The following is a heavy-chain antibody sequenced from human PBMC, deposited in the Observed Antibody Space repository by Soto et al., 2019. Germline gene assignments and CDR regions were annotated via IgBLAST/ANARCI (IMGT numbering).Heavy chain of an antibody. V-gene: IGHV3-30*18. CDR3: AKDGHYDSSGYYYVPWFDP. J-gene: IGHJ5*02. CDR1: GFTFSSYG. D-gene: IGHD3-22*01. CDR2: ISYDGSNK. Sequence: GGSLRLSCAASGFTFSSYGMHWVRQAPGKGLEWVAVISYDGSNKYYADSVKGRFTISRDNSKNTLYLQMNSLRAEDTAVYYCAKDGHYDSSGYYYVPWFDPWGQGTLVTV.